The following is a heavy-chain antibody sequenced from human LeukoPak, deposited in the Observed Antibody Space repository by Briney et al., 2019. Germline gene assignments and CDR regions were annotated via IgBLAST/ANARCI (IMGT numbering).Heavy chain of an antibody. CDR3: ARDGRGDY. J-gene: IGHJ4*02. CDR2: ISSSSSNI. Sequence: PGGSLRLSCAASGFAFSTYSMNWVRQAPGKGLEWLSYISSSSSNIYYADSVKGRFTISRDNAKNSLYLQMNSLRAEDTAVYYCARDGRGDYWGQGTLVTVSS. V-gene: IGHV3-48*01. D-gene: IGHD1-26*01. CDR1: GFAFSTYS.